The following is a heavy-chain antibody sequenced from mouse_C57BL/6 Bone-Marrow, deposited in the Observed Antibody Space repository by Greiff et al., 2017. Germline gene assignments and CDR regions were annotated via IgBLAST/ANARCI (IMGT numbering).Heavy chain of an antibody. CDR2: INPNNGGT. CDR1: GYTFTDYY. Sequence: EVKLQQSGPELVKPGASVKISCKASGYTFTDYYMNWVKQSHGKSLEWIGVINPNNGGTSYNQKFKGKATLTVDKSSSTAYMERRSMTAEDSAVYYCARKGNLGYGSSYGACWGQGTLVTVSA. V-gene: IGHV1-26*01. D-gene: IGHD1-1*01. J-gene: IGHJ3*01. CDR3: ARKGNLGYGSSYGAC.